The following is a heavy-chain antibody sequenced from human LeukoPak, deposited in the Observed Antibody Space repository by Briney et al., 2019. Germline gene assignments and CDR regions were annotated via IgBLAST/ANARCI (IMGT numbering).Heavy chain of an antibody. D-gene: IGHD2-2*01. V-gene: IGHV3-48*04. Sequence: GGSLRLSCAASGFTFSTYAMSWVRQAPGKGLEWVSYISSSGSTIYYADSVKGRFTISRDNAKNSLYLQMNSLRAEDTAVYYCATYSSSNSREFQYWGQGTLVTVSS. CDR2: ISSSGSTI. CDR1: GFTFSTYA. J-gene: IGHJ1*01. CDR3: ATYSSSNSREFQY.